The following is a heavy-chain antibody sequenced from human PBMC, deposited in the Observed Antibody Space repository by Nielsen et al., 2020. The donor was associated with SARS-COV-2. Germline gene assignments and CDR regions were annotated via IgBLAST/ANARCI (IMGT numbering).Heavy chain of an antibody. V-gene: IGHV3-23*01. CDR2: ITASGGTK. J-gene: IGHJ4*02. CDR1: GFTFSTYA. Sequence: GGSLRLSCAASGFTFSTYAMSWVRQAPGRGLEWVSAITASGGTKYYADSVRGRFTISRDNSKNTLFLQMNSLRAEDTAVYYCAKVQGVKVTDFDYWGQGTLVTVSS. D-gene: IGHD3-10*01. CDR3: AKVQGVKVTDFDY.